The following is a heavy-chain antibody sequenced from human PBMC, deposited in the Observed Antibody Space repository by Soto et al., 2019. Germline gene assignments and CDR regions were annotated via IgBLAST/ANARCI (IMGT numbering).Heavy chain of an antibody. CDR2: ISYDGSNK. V-gene: IGHV3-30*18. D-gene: IGHD6-13*01. J-gene: IGHJ6*02. CDR3: AKSHSHGYPDYGMDV. Sequence: QVQLVESGGGVVQPGRSLRLSCAASGFTFSSYGMHWVRQAPGKGLEWVAVISYDGSNKYYADSVKGRFTISRDNSKNTLYLQMNSLRAEDTAVYYCAKSHSHGYPDYGMDVWGQGTTVTVSS. CDR1: GFTFSSYG.